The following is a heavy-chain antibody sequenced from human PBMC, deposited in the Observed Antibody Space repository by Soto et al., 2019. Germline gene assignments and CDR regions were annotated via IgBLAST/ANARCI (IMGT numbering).Heavy chain of an antibody. CDR2: ISYDGSNK. Sequence: QVQLVESGGGVVQPGRSLRLSCAASGFTFSSYAMHWVRQAPGKGLEWVAVISYDGSNKYYADSVKGRFTISRDNSKNTLYLQMNSLRAEDTAVYYCARDGGVLYDGMDVWCQGTTVTVSS. CDR1: GFTFSSYA. D-gene: IGHD3-10*01. CDR3: ARDGGVLYDGMDV. V-gene: IGHV3-30-3*01. J-gene: IGHJ6*02.